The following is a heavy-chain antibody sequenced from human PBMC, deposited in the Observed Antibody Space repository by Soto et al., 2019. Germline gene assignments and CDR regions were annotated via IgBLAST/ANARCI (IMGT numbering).Heavy chain of an antibody. D-gene: IGHD4-17*01. J-gene: IGHJ5*02. CDR1: GYTFTRYA. V-gene: IGHV1-3*04. Sequence: QVQLVQSGAEVKKPGASVKVSCKASGYTFTRYAMHWVRQAPGQGLEWMGWINTGNGNTHYEQKFQGRVTFTREASATTAYMELSSLTSEDTAVYYCAGNVDYFDPWGQGTLVNVSS. CDR3: AGNVDYFDP. CDR2: INTGNGNT.